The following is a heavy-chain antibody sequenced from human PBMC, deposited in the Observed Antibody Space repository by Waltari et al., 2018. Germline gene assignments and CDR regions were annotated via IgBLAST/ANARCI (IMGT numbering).Heavy chain of an antibody. V-gene: IGHV4-61*02. CDR3: ARAHSSGWYS. Sequence: QVQLQESGPGLVKPSQTLSLTCTVSGGSISSGSYYWSWIRQPAGKGLEWIGRIYTSGSTNYTPSLKSRVTISVDTSKNQFSLKLSSVTAAATAVYYCARAHSSGWYSWGQGTLVTVSS. CDR2: IYTSGST. J-gene: IGHJ4*02. D-gene: IGHD6-19*01. CDR1: GGSISSGSYY.